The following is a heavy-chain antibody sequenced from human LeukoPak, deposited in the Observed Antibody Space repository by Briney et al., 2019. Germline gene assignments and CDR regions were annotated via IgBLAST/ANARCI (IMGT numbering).Heavy chain of an antibody. CDR3: ARGTAVAATSYSSGWYYAFDI. CDR2: IIPILGIA. D-gene: IGHD6-19*01. V-gene: IGHV1-69*04. J-gene: IGHJ3*02. Sequence: ASVTVSCKASGGTFSSYAISWVRQAPGQGLEWMGRIIPILGIANYAQKFQGRVTITADKSTSTAYMELSSLRSEDTAVYYCARGTAVAATSYSSGWYYAFDIWGQGTMVTVSS. CDR1: GGTFSSYA.